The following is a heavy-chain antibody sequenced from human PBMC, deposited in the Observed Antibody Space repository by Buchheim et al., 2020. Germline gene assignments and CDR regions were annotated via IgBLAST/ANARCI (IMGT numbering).Heavy chain of an antibody. J-gene: IGHJ4*02. D-gene: IGHD5-24*01. CDR2: IIAGGDRT. CDR3: VSPGIRDGYDFDY. CDR1: GFTFNKYA. V-gene: IGHV3-23*01. Sequence: EVQLLESGGGLVQPGGSLRLSCVASGFTFNKYAITWIRQAPGKGPEWVSCIIAGGDRTYYADSVKGRFTISRDNARNMVYLEMNSLRAEDTAVYYCVSPGIRDGYDFDYWGQGT.